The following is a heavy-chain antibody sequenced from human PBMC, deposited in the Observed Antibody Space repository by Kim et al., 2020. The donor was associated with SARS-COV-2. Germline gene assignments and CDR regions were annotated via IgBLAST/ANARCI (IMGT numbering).Heavy chain of an antibody. Sequence: GGSLRLSCAASGFTFSSYGMHWVRQAPGKGLEWVSVISYDGTNKYYADSVKGRFTISRDTSKNTLYLQMDSLRVEDTAVYYCVKNYDSSGYYDEWGFDY. J-gene: IGHJ4*01. CDR3: VKNYDSSGYYDEWGFDY. CDR2: ISYDGTNK. V-gene: IGHV3-30*18. D-gene: IGHD3-22*01. CDR1: GFTFSSYG.